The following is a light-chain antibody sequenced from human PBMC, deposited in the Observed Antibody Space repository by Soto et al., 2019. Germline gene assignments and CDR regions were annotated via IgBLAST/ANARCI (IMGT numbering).Light chain of an antibody. CDR2: AAS. CDR1: QGISSW. Sequence: RMTQSPSSLSASTGDRVTITCRASQGISSWLAWYQQKPGKAPNLLIYAASSLHSGVPSRFSGSGSGTDFALTISSLQPEDFATYYCQHLNSYPITFGQGTRLEIK. V-gene: IGKV1D-16*01. J-gene: IGKJ5*01. CDR3: QHLNSYPIT.